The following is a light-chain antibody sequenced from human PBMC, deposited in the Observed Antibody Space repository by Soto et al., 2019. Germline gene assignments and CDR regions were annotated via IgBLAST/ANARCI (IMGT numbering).Light chain of an antibody. CDR1: NSVVGGYIY. V-gene: IGLV2-8*01. CDR3: RSSAGSYKYV. Sequence: CALTGPSSESVSPGQSVTISCTGTNSVVGGYIYFSSYQQHPGKPPNLIIYEVRERPSGLPDRFSGSKSGNTASLTVSVLLAEDEADYYCRSSAGSYKYVFGTGTKVTVL. J-gene: IGLJ1*01. CDR2: EVR.